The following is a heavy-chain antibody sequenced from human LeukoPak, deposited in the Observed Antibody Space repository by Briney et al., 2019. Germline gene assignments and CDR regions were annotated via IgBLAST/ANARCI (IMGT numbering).Heavy chain of an antibody. CDR2: IYPGDSDT. CDR1: GYSFTSYW. J-gene: IGHJ5*02. D-gene: IGHD2-2*01. V-gene: IGHV5-51*01. Sequence: GESLKISCKGSGYSFTSYWIGWVRQMPGKGLGWVGIIYPGDSDTRYSPSFQGQVTISADKSISTAYLQWSSLKASDTAMYYCARLPVPAATSNWFDPWGQGTLVTVSS. CDR3: ARLPVPAATSNWFDP.